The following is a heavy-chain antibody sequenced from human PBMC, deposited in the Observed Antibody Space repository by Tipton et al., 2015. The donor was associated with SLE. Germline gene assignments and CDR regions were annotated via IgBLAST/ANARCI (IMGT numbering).Heavy chain of an antibody. Sequence: TLSLTCTVSGDSIISYYWSWIRQPPGKGLEWIGYIYYTGSTNYNPSLKSRVTISVDTSKNQFSLKLSSVTAADTAVYYCARQTPRSDGYFDYWGQGTLVTVSS. J-gene: IGHJ4*02. D-gene: IGHD5-24*01. CDR2: IYYTGST. CDR3: ARQTPRSDGYFDY. CDR1: GDSIISYY. V-gene: IGHV4-59*08.